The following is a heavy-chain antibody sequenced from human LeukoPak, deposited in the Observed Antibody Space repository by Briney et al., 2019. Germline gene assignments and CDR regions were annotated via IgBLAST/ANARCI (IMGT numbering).Heavy chain of an antibody. Sequence: GASVKVSCKASGYTFTGYYMYWVRQAPGQGLEWMGWINPNSGGTNYAQKFQGRVTVTRGTSISTAYMELSRLRSDDTAVYYCARVSTKNTGCFPYWGQGTLVTVSS. J-gene: IGHJ4*02. V-gene: IGHV1-2*02. CDR1: GYTFTGYY. D-gene: IGHD2-8*02. CDR2: INPNSGGT. CDR3: ARVSTKNTGCFPY.